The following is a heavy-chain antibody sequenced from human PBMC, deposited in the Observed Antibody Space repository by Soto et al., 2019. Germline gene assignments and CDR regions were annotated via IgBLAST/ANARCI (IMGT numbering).Heavy chain of an antibody. J-gene: IGHJ4*02. V-gene: IGHV4-34*01. CDR3: ERNGGITWYYFDS. CDR1: GGSFTGYY. CDR2: ISHSGRT. Sequence: QVQLQQWGAGLLKPSETLSLTCAVKGGSFTGYYGAWIRQSPGKGLEWIGEISHSGRTNYNPPLKSRVTISVDTSKNQFSLKVSSVTAADTGMYYCERNGGITWYYFDSWGQGTVVSVSS. D-gene: IGHD6-13*01.